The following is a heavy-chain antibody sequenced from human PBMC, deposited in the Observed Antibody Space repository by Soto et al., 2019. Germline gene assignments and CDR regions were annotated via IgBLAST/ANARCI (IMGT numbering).Heavy chain of an antibody. CDR2: ISYDGSNK. CDR3: ANRDAIAAAGPYYYDGMDV. V-gene: IGHV3-30*18. CDR1: GFTFSSYG. D-gene: IGHD6-13*01. J-gene: IGHJ6*02. Sequence: QVQLVESGGGVVQPGRSLRLSCAASGFTFSSYGMHWVRQAPGKGLEWVAVISYDGSNKYYADSVKGRFTISRDNSKNTLYLQMNSLRAEDTAVYYCANRDAIAAAGPYYYDGMDVLGQGTLVTVSS.